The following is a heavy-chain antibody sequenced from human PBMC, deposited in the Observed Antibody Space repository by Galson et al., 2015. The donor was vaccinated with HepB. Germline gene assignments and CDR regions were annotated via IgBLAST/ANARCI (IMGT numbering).Heavy chain of an antibody. J-gene: IGHJ5*02. D-gene: IGHD3-22*01. Sequence: LTCTVSGGSISSSSYYWGWIRQPPGKGLEWIGSIYYSGSTYYNPSLKSRVTISVDTSKNQFSLKLSSVTAADTAVYYCASGNYYDSSGYYDCWFDPWGQGTLVTVSS. V-gene: IGHV4-39*01. CDR3: ASGNYYDSSGYYDCWFDP. CDR2: IYYSGST. CDR1: GGSISSSSYY.